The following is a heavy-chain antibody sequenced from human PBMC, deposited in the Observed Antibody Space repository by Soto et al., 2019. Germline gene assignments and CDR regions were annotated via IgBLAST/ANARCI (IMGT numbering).Heavy chain of an antibody. D-gene: IGHD2-15*01. CDR3: ARESQEDIVVVVAATWFDP. J-gene: IGHJ5*02. Sequence: EVQLVESGGGLVQPGGSLRLSCAASGFTFSSYSMNWVRQAPGKGLEWVSYISSSSSTIYYADSVKGRFTISRDNAKNSRYLQMNSLRAEDTAVYYCARESQEDIVVVVAATWFDPWGQGTLVTVSS. CDR2: ISSSSSTI. CDR1: GFTFSSYS. V-gene: IGHV3-48*01.